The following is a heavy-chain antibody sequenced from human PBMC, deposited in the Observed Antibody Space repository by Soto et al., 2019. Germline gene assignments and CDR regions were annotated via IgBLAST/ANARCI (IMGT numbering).Heavy chain of an antibody. CDR2: ISPNTGGT. CDR3: ARDAQPSGDYYFDY. V-gene: IGHV1-2*02. CDR1: GYTFTGYY. Sequence: QAQLVQSGAEVKKPGASVKVSCKASGYTFTGYYLHWVRQAPGQGLEWMGWISPNTGGTKYAQKFQGRVTMTRDTSISTAYMELRRLRSDDTAVYYCARDAQPSGDYYFDYWGQGTLVTVSS. D-gene: IGHD4-17*01. J-gene: IGHJ4*02.